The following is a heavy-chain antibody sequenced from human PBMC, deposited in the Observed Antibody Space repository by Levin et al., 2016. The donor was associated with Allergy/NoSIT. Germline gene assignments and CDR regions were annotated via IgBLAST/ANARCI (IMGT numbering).Heavy chain of an antibody. CDR2: INPNSGGT. CDR3: ARERAGRDAFDI. J-gene: IGHJ3*02. V-gene: IGHV1-2*02. Sequence: WVRQAPGQGLEWMGWINPNSGGTNYAQKFQGRVTMTRDTSISTAYMELSRLRSDDTAVYYCARERAGRDAFDIWGQGTMVTVSS. D-gene: IGHD3-10*01.